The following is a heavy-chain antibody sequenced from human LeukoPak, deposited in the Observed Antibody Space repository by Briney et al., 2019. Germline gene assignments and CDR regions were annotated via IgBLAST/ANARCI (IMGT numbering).Heavy chain of an antibody. CDR2: FYTSGSA. J-gene: IGHJ4*02. V-gene: IGHV4-4*07. CDR3: TRGYRGLPDFEY. D-gene: IGHD1-26*01. CDR1: GDSIGTFY. Sequence: SETLSLTCTVFGDSIGTFYWSWIRQSAGKGLEWIGRFYTSGSANYNASLKSRATMSVDTSKNQFFLKLISVTAADTAIYYCTRGYRGLPDFEYWGQGILVTASS.